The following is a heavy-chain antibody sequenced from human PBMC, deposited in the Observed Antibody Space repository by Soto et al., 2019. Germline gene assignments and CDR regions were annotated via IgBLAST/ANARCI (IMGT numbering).Heavy chain of an antibody. CDR2: IKQDGSEK. CDR3: ARVGYDKDAFDI. Sequence: GVSLRLSCAASGFTFSSYWMSWVRQAPGKGLEWVANIKQDGSEKYYVDSVKGRLTISRDNAKNSLYLQMTSLRAEDTAVYYCARVGYDKDAFDIWGQGTMVTVSS. J-gene: IGHJ3*02. D-gene: IGHD3-22*01. CDR1: GFTFSSYW. V-gene: IGHV3-7*01.